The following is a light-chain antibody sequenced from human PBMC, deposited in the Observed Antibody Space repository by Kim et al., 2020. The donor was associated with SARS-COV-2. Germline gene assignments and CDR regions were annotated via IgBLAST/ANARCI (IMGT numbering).Light chain of an antibody. Sequence: EIVMTQSPATLSVSPGERATLSCRASQSVSSNLAWYQQKPGQAPRLLIYGASTRATGIPARFSGSGSGTEFTLTISSLQSEDFAVFYCQQYKNWPLPFGGGTKVDIK. CDR2: GAS. J-gene: IGKJ4*01. CDR1: QSVSSN. V-gene: IGKV3-15*01. CDR3: QQYKNWPLP.